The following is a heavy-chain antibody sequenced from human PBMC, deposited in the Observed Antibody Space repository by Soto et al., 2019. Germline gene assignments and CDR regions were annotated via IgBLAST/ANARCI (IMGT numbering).Heavy chain of an antibody. CDR2: ISYDGSNK. D-gene: IGHD1-26*01. CDR1: GFTFSSYG. Sequence: PGGSLRLSCAASGFTFSSYGMHWVRQAPGKGLEWVAVISYDGSNKYYADSVKGRFTISRDNSKNTLYLQMNSLRAEDTAVYYCAKNSGSYLFWFDPWGQGTLVTVSS. J-gene: IGHJ5*02. CDR3: AKNSGSYLFWFDP. V-gene: IGHV3-30*18.